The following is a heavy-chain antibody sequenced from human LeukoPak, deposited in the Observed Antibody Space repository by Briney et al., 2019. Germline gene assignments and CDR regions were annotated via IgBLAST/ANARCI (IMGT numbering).Heavy chain of an antibody. V-gene: IGHV3-23*01. D-gene: IGHD3-10*01. CDR3: AKAKQMVRGTYGMDV. Sequence: PGGSLRLSCAASGFTFNNYGMNWVRQAPGKGLEWVSGISGSGGNTYYADSVKGRFTISRDNSKNTLYLQMNSLRAEDTAVYYCAKAKQMVRGTYGMDVWGQGTTVTVSS. CDR1: GFTFNNYG. J-gene: IGHJ6*02. CDR2: ISGSGGNT.